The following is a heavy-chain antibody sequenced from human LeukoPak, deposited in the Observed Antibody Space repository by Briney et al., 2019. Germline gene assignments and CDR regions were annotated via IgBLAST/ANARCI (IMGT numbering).Heavy chain of an antibody. CDR3: ARAWNYYYYMDV. D-gene: IGHD3-3*01. V-gene: IGHV4-59*01. Sequence: PSETLSLTCAVYGGSFSGYYWSWIRQPPGKGLEWIGYIYYSGSTNYNPSLKSRVTISVDTSKNQFSLKLSSVTAADTAVYYCARAWNYYYYMDVWGKGTTVTISS. J-gene: IGHJ6*03. CDR2: IYYSGST. CDR1: GGSFSGYY.